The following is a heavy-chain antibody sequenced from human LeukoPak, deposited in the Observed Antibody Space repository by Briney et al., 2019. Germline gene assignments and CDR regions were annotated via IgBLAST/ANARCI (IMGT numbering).Heavy chain of an antibody. CDR1: GGSISSYY. V-gene: IGHV4-59*01. Sequence: SETLSLTCTVSGGSISSYYWGWIRPPPGKGLEWVGYIYFSGSTNYNPSLKSRVTISVDPSKDQFALKRSSVTAADTAGYFCARVGPIPAACDIWGQGTMVTVSS. D-gene: IGHD1-26*01. J-gene: IGHJ3*02. CDR2: IYFSGST. CDR3: ARVGPIPAACDI.